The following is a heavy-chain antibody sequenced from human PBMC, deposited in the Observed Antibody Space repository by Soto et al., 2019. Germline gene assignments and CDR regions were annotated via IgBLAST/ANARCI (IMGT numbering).Heavy chain of an antibody. V-gene: IGHV4-31*03. J-gene: IGHJ4*02. D-gene: IGHD3-9*01. Sequence: QVQLQESGPGLVKPSQTLTLTCTVSGGSISSGRFSWSRIRQHPGKGLEWIGHISDSGSSYYNPYLESRVTISVDTSTNQFALKLSAVTAADTAVYFCARTTFYDVFTAYYALFDYWGQGTMVTVSS. CDR2: ISDSGSS. CDR1: GGSISSGRFS. CDR3: ARTTFYDVFTAYYALFDY.